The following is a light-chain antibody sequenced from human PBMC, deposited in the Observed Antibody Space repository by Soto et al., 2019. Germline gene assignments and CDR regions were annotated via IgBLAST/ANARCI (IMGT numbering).Light chain of an antibody. CDR2: AVS. CDR1: SSDIGSYDH. CDR3: TSYTDRQSYL. Sequence: QSVLTQPASVSGSPGQSITISCSGTSSDIGSYDHVAWYQQFPGKSPKLIIYAVSDRPSGVSDRFSGSKSGISASLTISGLQTEDEAAYYCTSYTDRQSYLFGTGTKVTVL. V-gene: IGLV2-14*03. J-gene: IGLJ1*01.